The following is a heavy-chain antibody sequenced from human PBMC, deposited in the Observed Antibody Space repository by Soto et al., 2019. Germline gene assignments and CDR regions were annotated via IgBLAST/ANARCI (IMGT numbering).Heavy chain of an antibody. Sequence: GGSLRLSCAASGFTFGNYAMTWFRQAPGKGLEWVSVITGSGGGTYFVDSVKGRFTISRDNSKNTVYLQMNSLRAEDTAVYYCAKRPLTAAGFDYWGQGTLVTVSS. V-gene: IGHV3-23*01. CDR2: ITGSGGGT. D-gene: IGHD6-13*01. CDR1: GFTFGNYA. CDR3: AKRPLTAAGFDY. J-gene: IGHJ4*02.